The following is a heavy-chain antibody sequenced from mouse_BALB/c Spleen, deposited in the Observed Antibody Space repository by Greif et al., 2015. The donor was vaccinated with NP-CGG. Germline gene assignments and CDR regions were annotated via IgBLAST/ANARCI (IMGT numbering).Heavy chain of an antibody. J-gene: IGHJ4*01. D-gene: IGHD1-1*01. CDR3: ARSPMDYGSSLYAMDY. V-gene: IGHV1-4*01. Sequence: VQLQQSGAELARPGASVKMSCKASGYTFTSYTMHWVKQRPGQGLEWIGYINPSSGYTNYNQKFKDKATLTADKSSSTAFMQLSGLTSEDSAVYYCARSPMDYGSSLYAMDYWGQGTSVTVAS. CDR1: GYTFTSYT. CDR2: INPSSGYT.